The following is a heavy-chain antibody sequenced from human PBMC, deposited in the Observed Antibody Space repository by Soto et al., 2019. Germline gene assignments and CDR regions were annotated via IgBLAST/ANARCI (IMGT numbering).Heavy chain of an antibody. CDR3: ARDLKVVGRAGYWYFDL. J-gene: IGHJ2*01. CDR1: GYTFTSYG. Sequence: GASVKVSCKASGYTFTSYGISWVRQAPGQGLERMGWISAYNGNTNYAQKLQGRVTMTTDTSTSTAYMELRSLRSDDTAVYYCARDLKVVGRAGYWYFDLWGRGTLVTVSS. CDR2: ISAYNGNT. D-gene: IGHD3-10*01. V-gene: IGHV1-18*01.